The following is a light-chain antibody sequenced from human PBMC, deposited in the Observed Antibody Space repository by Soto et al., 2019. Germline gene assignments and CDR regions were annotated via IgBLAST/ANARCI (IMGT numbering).Light chain of an antibody. Sequence: EIVMTQSPAARSVSPGERATLSCRASQSVSSNLAWYQQKPGQAPRLLIYGASTRATGIPARFSGSGSGTEFTLTIRSLQSEDFAVYYCQQYNNWPPRATFGPGTKVDI. CDR1: QSVSSN. CDR3: QQYNNWPPRAT. J-gene: IGKJ3*01. CDR2: GAS. V-gene: IGKV3-15*01.